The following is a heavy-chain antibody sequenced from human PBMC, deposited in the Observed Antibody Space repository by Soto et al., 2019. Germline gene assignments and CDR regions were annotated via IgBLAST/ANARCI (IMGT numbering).Heavy chain of an antibody. J-gene: IGHJ4*02. Sequence: GASVKVSCKASGYTFTSNAMHWVRQAPGQRLEWMGWINAGNGNTKYSQKFQGRVTITRDTSASTAYMELSSLRFEDTAVYYCARELVATESVDYWGQGTLVTVSS. V-gene: IGHV1-3*01. CDR2: INAGNGNT. D-gene: IGHD5-12*01. CDR3: ARELVATESVDY. CDR1: GYTFTSNA.